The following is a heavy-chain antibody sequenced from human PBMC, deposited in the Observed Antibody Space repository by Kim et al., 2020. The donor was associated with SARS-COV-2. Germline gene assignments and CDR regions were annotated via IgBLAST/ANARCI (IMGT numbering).Heavy chain of an antibody. CDR1: GGSISSGGYY. D-gene: IGHD3-10*01. V-gene: IGHV4-31*03. J-gene: IGHJ3*02. CDR3: ARDHSNTYYYGSGSHAFDI. Sequence: SETLSLTCTVSGGSISSGGYYWSWIRQHPGKGLEWIGYIYYSGSTYYNPSLKSRVTISVDTSKNQFSLKLSSVTAADTAVYYCARDHSNTYYYGSGSHAFDIWGQGTMVTVSS. CDR2: IYYSGST.